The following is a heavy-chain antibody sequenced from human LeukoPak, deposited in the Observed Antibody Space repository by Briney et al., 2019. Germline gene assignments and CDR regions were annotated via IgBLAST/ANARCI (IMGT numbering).Heavy chain of an antibody. D-gene: IGHD3-22*01. CDR1: GFTFSSYS. CDR3: ARGLPGYYDSSGC. Sequence: GGSLRLSCAASGFTFSSYSMNWVRQAPGKGLEWVSSISSSSSYIYYADSVKGRFTISRDNAKNSLFLQMNSLRAEGTAVYYCARGLPGYYDSSGCWGQGTLVTVSS. J-gene: IGHJ4*02. V-gene: IGHV3-21*01. CDR2: ISSSSSYI.